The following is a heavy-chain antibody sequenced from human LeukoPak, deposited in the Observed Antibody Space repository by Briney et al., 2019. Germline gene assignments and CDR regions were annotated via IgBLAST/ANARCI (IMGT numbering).Heavy chain of an antibody. CDR1: GFVFNTYW. D-gene: IGHD3-16*01. CDR2: ISADGTAT. J-gene: IGHJ5*02. Sequence: GGSLRLSCTASGFVFNTYWMHWIRQAPGKGLVWVAFISADGTATKYADSVKGRLTISRDNAKNTLYLQMNSLRVDDAAFYYCARDTGEMFDPWGQGTLVTVSS. CDR3: ARDTGEMFDP. V-gene: IGHV3-74*03.